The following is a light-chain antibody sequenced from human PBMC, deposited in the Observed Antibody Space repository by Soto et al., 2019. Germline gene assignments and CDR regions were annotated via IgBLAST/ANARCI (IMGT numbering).Light chain of an antibody. J-gene: IGKJ5*01. CDR2: DAS. Sequence: EIVMTQSPATLSVSPGERATLSCRASQSVSSNLAWYQQKPGQAPRLLIYDASNRATGIPARFSGSGSGTDFTLTISSLESEDFAVYYCQQRSNFITFGQGTRLETK. CDR3: QQRSNFIT. CDR1: QSVSSN. V-gene: IGKV3-11*01.